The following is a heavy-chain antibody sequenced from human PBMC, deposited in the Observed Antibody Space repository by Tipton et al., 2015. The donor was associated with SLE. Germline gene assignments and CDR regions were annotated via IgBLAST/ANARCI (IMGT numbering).Heavy chain of an antibody. CDR2: IYTSGST. Sequence: TLSLTCTVSGGSISSYYWSWIRQPAGKGLEWIGRIYTSGSTNYNPPLKSRVTMSVDTSKNQFSLKLSSVTAADTAVYYCAGVGRGVDPYYFDYWGQGTLVTVSS. CDR1: GGSISSYY. J-gene: IGHJ4*02. CDR3: AGVGRGVDPYYFDY. V-gene: IGHV4-4*07. D-gene: IGHD5-12*01.